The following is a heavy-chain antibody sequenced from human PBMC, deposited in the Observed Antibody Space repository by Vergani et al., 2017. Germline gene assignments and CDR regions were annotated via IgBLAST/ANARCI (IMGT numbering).Heavy chain of an antibody. V-gene: IGHV3-30*03. D-gene: IGHD2-15*01. J-gene: IGHJ5*02. CDR1: RFTFSSYG. CDR3: ARDIVVVVAARRGGWFDP. CDR2: ISYDGSNK. Sequence: QVQLVESGGGVVQPGRSLRLSCAASRFTFSSYGMHWVRQAPGKGLEWVAVISYDGSNKYYADSVKGRFTISRDNSKNTLYLQMNSLRAEDTAVYYCARDIVVVVAARRGGWFDPWGQGTLVTVSS.